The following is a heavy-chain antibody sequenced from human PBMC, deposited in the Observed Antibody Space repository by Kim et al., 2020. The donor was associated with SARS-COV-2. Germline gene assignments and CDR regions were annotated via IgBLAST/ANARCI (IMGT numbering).Heavy chain of an antibody. Sequence: ADSVKGRVTISRDNSKNTLYLQMNSLRAEETAVYYCARGTQKLEQNWFDPWGQGTLVTVSS. J-gene: IGHJ5*02. CDR3: ARGTQKLEQNWFDP. D-gene: IGHD6-13*01. V-gene: IGHV3-33*01.